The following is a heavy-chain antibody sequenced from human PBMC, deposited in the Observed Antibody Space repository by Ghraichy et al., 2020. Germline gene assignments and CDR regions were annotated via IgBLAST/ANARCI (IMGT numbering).Heavy chain of an antibody. Sequence: SQTLSLTCTVSGGSISSSSYYWGWICQPPGKGLEWIGSIYYSGSTYSNPSLKSRVPISVDTSKNQFSLKLSSVTAADTAVYYCARGESSGWYDPPHYWGQGTLVTVSS. CDR2: IYYSGST. CDR1: GGSISSSSYY. J-gene: IGHJ4*02. V-gene: IGHV4-39*07. CDR3: ARGESSGWYDPPHY. D-gene: IGHD6-19*01.